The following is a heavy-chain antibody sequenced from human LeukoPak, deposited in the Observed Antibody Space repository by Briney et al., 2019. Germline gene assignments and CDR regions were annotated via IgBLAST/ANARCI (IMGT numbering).Heavy chain of an antibody. CDR1: GFTFSSYW. Sequence: PGGSLRLSCAASGFTFSSYWMHWVRQAPGKGLVWVSRINSDGSSTSYADSVKGRFTISRDNSKNTLYLQMNSLRAEDTAVYYCARGSGYNFGYYFYYMDVWGKGTTVTISS. V-gene: IGHV3-74*01. CDR2: INSDGSST. D-gene: IGHD5-24*01. CDR3: ARGSGYNFGYYFYYMDV. J-gene: IGHJ6*03.